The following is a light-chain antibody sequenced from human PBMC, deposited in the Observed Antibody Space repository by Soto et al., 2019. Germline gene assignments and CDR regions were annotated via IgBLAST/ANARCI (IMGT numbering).Light chain of an antibody. CDR1: SSDVGGYNY. Sequence: QSVLTQPASVSGSPGQSITISCTGTSSDVGGYNYVSWYQQHPGKAPKLMIYDVSNRPSGVSNRFSGSKSGNTASLTISGLQAEDEADYYCSSYPSSSTCVFGTGTKLTVL. V-gene: IGLV2-14*01. J-gene: IGLJ1*01. CDR3: SSYPSSSTCV. CDR2: DVS.